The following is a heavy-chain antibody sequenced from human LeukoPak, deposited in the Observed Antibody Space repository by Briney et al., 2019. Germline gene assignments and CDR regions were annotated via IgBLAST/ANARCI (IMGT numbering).Heavy chain of an antibody. V-gene: IGHV3-21*01. D-gene: IGHD3-22*01. CDR1: GFTFSSYS. Sequence: GGSLRLSCAASGFTFSSYSMNWVRQAPGKGLEWVSSTSSSSSYIYYADSVKGRFTISRDNAKNSLYLQMNSLRAEDTAVYYCARQILTYYYDSSGIKPGGYWGQGALVTVSS. CDR2: TSSSSSYI. CDR3: ARQILTYYYDSSGIKPGGY. J-gene: IGHJ4*02.